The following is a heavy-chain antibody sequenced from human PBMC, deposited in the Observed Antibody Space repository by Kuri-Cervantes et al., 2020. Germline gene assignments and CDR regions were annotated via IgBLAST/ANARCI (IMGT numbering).Heavy chain of an antibody. CDR3: AREDFWSGYDY. Sequence: ASVQVSCKASGYTFTSYDINWVRQATGQGLEWMGWMNPNSGNTGYAQKFQGRVTMTRNTSISTAYMELRSLRSDDTAVYYCAREDFWSGYDYWGQGTLVTVSS. V-gene: IGHV1-8*01. CDR2: MNPNSGNT. J-gene: IGHJ4*02. CDR1: GYTFTSYD. D-gene: IGHD3-3*01.